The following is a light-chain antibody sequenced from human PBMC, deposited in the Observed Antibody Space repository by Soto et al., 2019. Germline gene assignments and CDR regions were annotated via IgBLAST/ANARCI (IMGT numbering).Light chain of an antibody. V-gene: IGLV2-11*01. Sequence: VLTQPRSVSGTPGQSVTISCTGTSSDVGGYNYVSWYQQHPGKAPKLMIYDVSKRPSGVPDRFSGSKSGNTASLTISGLQAEDEADYYCCSYAGSYTFFYVFGTGTKVTVL. CDR2: DVS. J-gene: IGLJ1*01. CDR1: SSDVGGYNY. CDR3: CSYAGSYTFFYV.